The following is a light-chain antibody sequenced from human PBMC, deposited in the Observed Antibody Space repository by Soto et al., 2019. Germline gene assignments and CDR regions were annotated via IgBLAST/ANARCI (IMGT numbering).Light chain of an antibody. CDR1: QSLLHSNGYNY. J-gene: IGKJ5*01. CDR3: MQGLRPMYT. V-gene: IGKV2-28*01. Sequence: EIVMTQSPLSLPVTPGEPASISCRSSQSLLHSNGYNYLDWYLQKPGQSPQLLIYLGSSRASGVPDRFSGSGSGTDFTLKISRVEAEDVGIFYCMQGLRPMYTFGQGTRLEIK. CDR2: LGS.